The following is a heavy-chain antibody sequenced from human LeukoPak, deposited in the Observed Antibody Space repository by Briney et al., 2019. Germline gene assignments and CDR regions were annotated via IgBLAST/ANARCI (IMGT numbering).Heavy chain of an antibody. V-gene: IGHV4-59*01. CDR2: INYSGTT. J-gene: IGHJ4*02. D-gene: IGHD5-12*01. CDR1: GDSITSYY. Sequence: PSETLSLTCSVSGDSITSYYWNWIRQPPGKGLEWIGYINYSGTTHFNPSLKSRLTMSVDTSNNELSLNLSSVTAADTAVYFCARGRDTGFDFDYWGQGTLVTVSS. CDR3: ARGRDTGFDFDY.